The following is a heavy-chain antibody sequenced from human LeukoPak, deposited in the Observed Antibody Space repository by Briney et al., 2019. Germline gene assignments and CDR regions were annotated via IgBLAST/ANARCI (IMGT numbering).Heavy chain of an antibody. J-gene: IGHJ6*02. D-gene: IGHD6-13*01. CDR2: IYYTETA. V-gene: IGHV4-59*01. CDR1: GGPISPYY. Sequence: SETLSLACTVSGGPISPYYWSWIRQPPGKGLEWLGYIYYTETATYNPSLNGRVTISVDTSENQYSLRLRFVTAADTAVYYCARDRWGYSSPMDVWGQGTTVTVSS. CDR3: ARDRWGYSSPMDV.